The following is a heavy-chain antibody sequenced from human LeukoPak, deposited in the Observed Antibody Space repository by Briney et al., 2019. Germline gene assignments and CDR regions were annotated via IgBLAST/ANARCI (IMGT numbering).Heavy chain of an antibody. J-gene: IGHJ4*02. V-gene: IGHV1-2*02. D-gene: IGHD3-16*01. CDR1: GYTFTGYY. Sequence: ASVKISCKASGYTFTGYYLHWVRQAPGQGLEWMGWISPNSDDTNYAQKFRGRVNMTRDTSISTAYMELSRLRSDDTAVYYCATQRGSYLWGTDFDYWGQGTLVTVSS. CDR3: ATQRGSYLWGTDFDY. CDR2: ISPNSDDT.